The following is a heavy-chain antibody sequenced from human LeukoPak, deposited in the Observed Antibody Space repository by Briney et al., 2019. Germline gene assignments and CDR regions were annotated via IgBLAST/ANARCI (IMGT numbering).Heavy chain of an antibody. V-gene: IGHV1-3*01. CDR2: INAGNGNT. CDR1: GYTFTSYA. J-gene: IGHJ4*02. CDR3: AREWRWELRW. Sequence: GASVKVSCKASGYTFTSYAMHWVRQAPGQRLEWMGWINAGNGNTKYSQRFQGRVTITGDTSTSTAYMELRSLRSDDTAVYYCAREWRWELRWWGQGTLVTVSS. D-gene: IGHD1-26*01.